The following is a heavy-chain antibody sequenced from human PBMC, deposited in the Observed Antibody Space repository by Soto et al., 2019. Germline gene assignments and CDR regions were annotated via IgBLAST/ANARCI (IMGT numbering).Heavy chain of an antibody. CDR1: GVSISSSSDY. J-gene: IGHJ6*03. CDR2: IYYSGRT. CDR3: ARPRNYYYYYMDV. Sequence: QLQLQESGPGLVKPSETLSLTCTVSGVSISSSSDYWGWIRQPPGKGLEWIGSIYYSGRTYYNPSLKSRATISVDTSKNQVSLKLSSVTAADTAVYYCARPRNYYYYYMDVWGKGTTVTVSS. V-gene: IGHV4-39*01.